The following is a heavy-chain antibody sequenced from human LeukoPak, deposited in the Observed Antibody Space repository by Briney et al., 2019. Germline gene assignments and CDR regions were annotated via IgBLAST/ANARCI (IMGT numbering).Heavy chain of an antibody. D-gene: IGHD6-6*01. CDR2: ISYDGSNK. Sequence: GGSLRLSCAASGFTFSSYGMPWVRQAPGKGLEWVAVISYDGSNKYYADSVKGRFTISRDNSKNTLYLQMNSLRAEDTAVYYCARPSEHSSSSGMDVWGQGTTVTVSS. J-gene: IGHJ6*02. CDR3: ARPSEHSSSSGMDV. CDR1: GFTFSSYG. V-gene: IGHV3-30*03.